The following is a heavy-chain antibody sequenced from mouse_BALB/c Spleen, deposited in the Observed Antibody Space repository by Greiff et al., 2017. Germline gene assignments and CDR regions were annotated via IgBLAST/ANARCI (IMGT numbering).Heavy chain of an antibody. J-gene: IGHJ3*01. CDR2: IDPANGNT. CDR1: GFNIKDTY. V-gene: IGHV14-3*02. CDR3: ARGYGYDKAWFAY. Sequence: EVQLQQSGPELVKPGASVKLSCTASGFNIKDTYMHWVKQRPEQGLEWIGRIDPANGNTKYDPKFQGKATITADTSSNTAYLQLSSLTSEDTAVYYCARGYGYDKAWFAYWGQGTLVTVSA. D-gene: IGHD2-2*01.